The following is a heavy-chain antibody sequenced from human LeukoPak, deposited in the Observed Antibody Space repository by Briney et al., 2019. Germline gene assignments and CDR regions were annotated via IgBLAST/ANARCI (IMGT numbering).Heavy chain of an antibody. D-gene: IGHD2-2*01. Sequence: SETLSLTCTVSGGSISSSSYYWGWIRQPPGKGLEWIGSIYYSGSTYYNPSLKSRVTISVDTSKNQFSLKLSSVTAADTAVYYCARSNDYCSSTSCYFDPWGQGTLVTVSS. CDR1: GGSISSSSYY. CDR3: ARSNDYCSSTSCYFDP. V-gene: IGHV4-39*07. CDR2: IYYSGST. J-gene: IGHJ5*02.